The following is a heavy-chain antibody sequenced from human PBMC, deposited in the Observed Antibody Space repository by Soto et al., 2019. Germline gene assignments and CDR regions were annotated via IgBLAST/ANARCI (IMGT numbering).Heavy chain of an antibody. Sequence: QVQLVASGGGVVQPGRSLRLSCAASGFTFSNYHMHWVRQTPGKGLEWVALIWNDESNKFYADSVKGRFTTSRDNSKNTRYLQMNNLRAEDTAVYYCARIGTWALNFDYWGQGTLVTVSS. CDR1: GFTFSNYH. D-gene: IGHD7-27*01. V-gene: IGHV3-33*01. CDR2: IWNDESNK. CDR3: ARIGTWALNFDY. J-gene: IGHJ4*02.